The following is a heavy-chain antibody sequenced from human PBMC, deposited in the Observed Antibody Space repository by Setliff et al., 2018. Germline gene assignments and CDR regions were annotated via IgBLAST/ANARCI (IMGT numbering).Heavy chain of an antibody. CDR1: GFTFSSYG. J-gene: IGHJ6*03. CDR3: AREPIRTGGFYYLDV. V-gene: IGHV3-74*01. CDR2: INSEGSST. D-gene: IGHD2-2*01. Sequence: PGGSLRLSCAASGFTFSSYGMHWVRQSPGKGLAWVSRINSEGSSTTYADSVKGRFPISRDNAKNTLYLQMNSLGAEDTAVYYCAREPIRTGGFYYLDVWGEGTTVTVSS.